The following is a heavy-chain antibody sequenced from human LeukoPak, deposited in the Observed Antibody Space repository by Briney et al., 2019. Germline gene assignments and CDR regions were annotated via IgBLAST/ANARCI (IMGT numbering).Heavy chain of an antibody. CDR2: ISSSGSTI. CDR3: ARDKKPLYYYYYYMDV. CDR1: GFAFSDYY. Sequence: GGSLRLSCAASGFAFSDYYMSWIRQAPGKGLEWVSYISSSGSTIYYADSVKGRFTISRDNAKNSLYLQMNSLRAEDTAVYYCARDKKPLYYYYYYMDVWGKGTTVTVSS. V-gene: IGHV3-11*04. J-gene: IGHJ6*03.